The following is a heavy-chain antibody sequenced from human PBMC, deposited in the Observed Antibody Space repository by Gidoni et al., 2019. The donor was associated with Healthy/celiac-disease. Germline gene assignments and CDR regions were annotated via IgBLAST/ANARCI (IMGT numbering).Heavy chain of an antibody. Sequence: NPNSGNTGYAQKFQGRVTMTRNTSISTAYMELSSLRSEDTAVYYCASRNGYCSGGSCYPFDYWGQGTLGTVSS. V-gene: IGHV1-8*01. CDR3: ASRNGYCSGGSCYPFDY. CDR2: NPNSGNT. J-gene: IGHJ4*02. D-gene: IGHD2-15*01.